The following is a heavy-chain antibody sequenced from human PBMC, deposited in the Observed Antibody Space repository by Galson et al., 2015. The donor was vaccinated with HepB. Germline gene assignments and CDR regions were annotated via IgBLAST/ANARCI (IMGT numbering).Heavy chain of an antibody. CDR1: GFTFSSYG. Sequence: SLRLSCAASGFTFSSYGMHWVRQAPGKGLEWVAFIRHDGSNKYYADSVKGRFTISRDNSKNTLYLQMNSLRAEDTAVYYCAKGDYYDSSGYYYSSEYFQHWGQGTLVTVSS. D-gene: IGHD3-22*01. CDR3: AKGDYYDSSGYYYSSEYFQH. J-gene: IGHJ1*01. V-gene: IGHV3-30*02. CDR2: IRHDGSNK.